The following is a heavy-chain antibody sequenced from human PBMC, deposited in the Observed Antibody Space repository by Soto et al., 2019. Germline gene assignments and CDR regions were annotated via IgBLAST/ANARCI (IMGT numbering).Heavy chain of an antibody. V-gene: IGHV4-34*01. Sequence: SETLSLTCTVYGGSFSGYYWSWIRQSPGKGLEWIGEINHSGGVNYNPSLKSRVTISVDTSKNQVSLNLRSVTAADTSVYYCGRDRGTISFFDYWGQGTLVTVSS. D-gene: IGHD2-2*01. CDR3: GRDRGTISFFDY. J-gene: IGHJ4*02. CDR1: GGSFSGYY. CDR2: INHSGGV.